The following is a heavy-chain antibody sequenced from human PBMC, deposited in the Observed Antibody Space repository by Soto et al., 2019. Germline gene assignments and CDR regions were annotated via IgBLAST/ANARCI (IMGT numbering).Heavy chain of an antibody. V-gene: IGHV4-34*01. D-gene: IGHD1-7*01. CDR3: ARDKGTTAPVYYGIDI. CDR2: INHSGST. Sequence: SETLSLTCAVDGGYFSGYYWSWIRQPPGKGLEWIGEINHSGSTYYNPSLKSRVTISVDTSKNQFSLKLSSVTAADTAVYYCARDKGTTAPVYYGIDIWGQGTTVTVSS. J-gene: IGHJ6*01. CDR1: GGYFSGYY.